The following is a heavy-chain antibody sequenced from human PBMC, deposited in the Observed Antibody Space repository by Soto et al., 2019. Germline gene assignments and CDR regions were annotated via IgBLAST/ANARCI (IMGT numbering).Heavy chain of an antibody. CDR2: IIPIFGTA. Sequence: QVQLVQSGAEVKKPGSSVKVSCKASGGTFSSYAISRVRQAPGQGLEWMGGIIPIFGTANYAQKFQGRVTIPADESTRTADMELSSLRSEDTAVYYCASPSSGYYLFDYWGQGTLVTVSS. CDR3: ASPSSGYYLFDY. CDR1: GGTFSSYA. V-gene: IGHV1-69*01. J-gene: IGHJ4*02. D-gene: IGHD3-22*01.